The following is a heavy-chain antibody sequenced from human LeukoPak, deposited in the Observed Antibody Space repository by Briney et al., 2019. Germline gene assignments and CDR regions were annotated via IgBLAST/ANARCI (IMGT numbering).Heavy chain of an antibody. J-gene: IGHJ1*01. V-gene: IGHV1-69*13. CDR1: GYTFTSYG. Sequence: SVKASCKASGYTFTSYGISWVRQAPGQGLEWMGGIIPIFGTANYAQKFQGRVTITADESTSTAYMELSSLRSEDTAVYYCARDADSAAREYFQHWGQGTLVTVSP. D-gene: IGHD6-6*01. CDR3: ARDADSAAREYFQH. CDR2: IIPIFGTA.